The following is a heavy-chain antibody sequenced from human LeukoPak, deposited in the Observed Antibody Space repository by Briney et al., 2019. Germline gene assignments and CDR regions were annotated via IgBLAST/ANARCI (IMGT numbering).Heavy chain of an antibody. V-gene: IGHV5-51*01. CDR1: GYSFTSYW. CDR2: IHPGDSDT. D-gene: IGHD6-25*01. J-gene: IGHJ4*02. CDR3: ASISSGMSGRFSEFDY. Sequence: KTGESLKISCKGSGYSFTSYWIGWVRQMPGKGLEWMGIIHPGDSDTRYSPSFQGQVTISADKSISTAYLQWSSLKASDTAMYYCASISSGMSGRFSEFDYWGQGTLVTVSS.